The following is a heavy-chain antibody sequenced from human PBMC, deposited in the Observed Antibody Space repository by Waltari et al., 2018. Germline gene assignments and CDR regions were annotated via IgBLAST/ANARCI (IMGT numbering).Heavy chain of an antibody. CDR1: GFSFGDYW. V-gene: IGHV3-74*01. Sequence: EVQLVESGGGLVQPGGSLRLSCAASGFSFGDYWMHWVRQAPGKGLEWVASINIEGGYFSYTDSVKGRFTISRDNAKNTVFLQLNSVRAKDTAVYYCARKGGRGYPYGPFYYDYWGQGTLVTVSS. D-gene: IGHD5-18*01. J-gene: IGHJ4*02. CDR2: INIEGGYF. CDR3: ARKGGRGYPYGPFYYDY.